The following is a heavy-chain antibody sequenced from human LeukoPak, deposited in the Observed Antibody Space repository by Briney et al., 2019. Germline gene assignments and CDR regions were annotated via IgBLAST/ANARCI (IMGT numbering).Heavy chain of an antibody. Sequence: ETLSLTCTVSGGSISSSSYYWGWIRQPPGKGLEWVSTISGSGGSTYYADSVKGRFTISRDNSKNTVYLQMNSLRAEDTAVYYCAKDGGGTTTIVVGDFDYWGQGTLVTVSS. J-gene: IGHJ4*02. CDR3: AKDGGGTTTIVVGDFDY. D-gene: IGHD3-22*01. CDR2: ISGSGGST. CDR1: GGSISSSSYY. V-gene: IGHV3-23*01.